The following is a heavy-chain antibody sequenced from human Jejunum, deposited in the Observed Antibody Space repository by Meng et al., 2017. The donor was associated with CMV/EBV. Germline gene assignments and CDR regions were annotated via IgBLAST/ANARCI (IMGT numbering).Heavy chain of an antibody. CDR3: AREGCTSTTCYPLSDVYL. D-gene: IGHD2-2*01. Sequence: STYSMKWVRQAPGKGLEWISFISSSSGTIYYADSVKGRFTTSRDNAKNSLYLQMNSLRAEDTAVYYCAREGCTSTTCYPLSDVYLWGQGTLVTVSS. CDR1: STYS. J-gene: IGHJ4*02. CDR2: ISSSSGTI. V-gene: IGHV3-48*04.